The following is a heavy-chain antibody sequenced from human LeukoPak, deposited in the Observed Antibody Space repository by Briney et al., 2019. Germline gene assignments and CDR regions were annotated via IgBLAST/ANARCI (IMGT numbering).Heavy chain of an antibody. J-gene: IGHJ5*02. V-gene: IGHV3-30-3*01. Sequence: GGSLRLSCAASGFTFSSYAMHWVRQAPGKGLEWVAVISYDGSNEYYVDSVKGRFTISRDNSKNTLYLQMNSLRAEDTAVYYCAKDRAQSWFDPWGQGTLVTVSS. D-gene: IGHD3-10*01. CDR2: ISYDGSNE. CDR1: GFTFSSYA. CDR3: AKDRAQSWFDP.